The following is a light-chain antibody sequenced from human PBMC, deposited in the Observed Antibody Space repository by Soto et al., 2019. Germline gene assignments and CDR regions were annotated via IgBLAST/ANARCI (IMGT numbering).Light chain of an antibody. Sequence: DIQMTQSPSTLSASVGDRVTITCRASQSISNWLAWYQQKPGKAPRLLVYKASNLESGVPSRFSGSGSGTEYTLTISSLQPDDFATYYCQQYDIFPLTFGGGTKVDI. CDR1: QSISNW. CDR2: KAS. CDR3: QQYDIFPLT. V-gene: IGKV1-5*03. J-gene: IGKJ4*01.